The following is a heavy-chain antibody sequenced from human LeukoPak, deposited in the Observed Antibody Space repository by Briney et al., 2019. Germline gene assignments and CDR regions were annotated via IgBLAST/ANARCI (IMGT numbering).Heavy chain of an antibody. V-gene: IGHV3-15*01. CDR1: GFTFSNAW. CDR2: IKSKTDGGTT. J-gene: IGHJ4*02. CDR3: TTDPTWIQLSSDY. D-gene: IGHD5-18*01. Sequence: GGSLRLSCAASGFTFSNAWMSWVRQAPGKGLEWVGRIKSKTDGGTTDYAAPVKGRFTISRDDSKNTLYLQMNSLKTEDTAVYYCTTDPTWIQLSSDYWGQGTLVTVSS.